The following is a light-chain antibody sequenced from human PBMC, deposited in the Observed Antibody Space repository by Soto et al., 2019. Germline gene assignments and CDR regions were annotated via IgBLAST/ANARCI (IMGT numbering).Light chain of an antibody. Sequence: QSALTQPASVSGSPGQSITISCTGTSSDVGGYNYVSWYQQHPGKAPKLMIYDVSNRHSGVSNRFSGAKSGNTSSLTISGLQAEDEDDYYCSSYTSSSTYVFGTGTKVTVL. V-gene: IGLV2-14*01. J-gene: IGLJ1*01. CDR1: SSDVGGYNY. CDR2: DVS. CDR3: SSYTSSSTYV.